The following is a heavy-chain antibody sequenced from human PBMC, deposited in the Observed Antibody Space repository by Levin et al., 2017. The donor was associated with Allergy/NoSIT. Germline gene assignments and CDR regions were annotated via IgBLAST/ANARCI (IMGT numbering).Heavy chain of an antibody. CDR1: GFTFSSYA. CDR3: AKGIVVVVAATGWFDP. CDR2: ISGSGGST. J-gene: IGHJ5*02. V-gene: IGHV3-23*01. Sequence: PPASVKVSCAASGFTFSSYAMSWVRQAPGKGLEWVSAISGSGGSTYYADSVKGRFTISRDNSKNTLYLQMNSLRAEDTAVYYCAKGIVVVVAATGWFDPWGQGTLVTVSS. D-gene: IGHD2-15*01.